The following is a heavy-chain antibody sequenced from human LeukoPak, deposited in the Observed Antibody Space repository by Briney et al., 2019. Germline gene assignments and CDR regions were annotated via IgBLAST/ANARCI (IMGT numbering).Heavy chain of an antibody. Sequence: SETLSLTCTVSSGSIRTSYCSWIRQPPGKGLEWIGYIYYSGSTNYNPSLKSRVTISVDTSKNQFSLKLSSVTAADTAVYYCARGGPPEWGTFDPWGQGTLVTVSS. J-gene: IGHJ5*02. CDR1: SGSIRTSY. CDR3: ARGGPPEWGTFDP. V-gene: IGHV4-59*01. D-gene: IGHD3-3*01. CDR2: IYYSGST.